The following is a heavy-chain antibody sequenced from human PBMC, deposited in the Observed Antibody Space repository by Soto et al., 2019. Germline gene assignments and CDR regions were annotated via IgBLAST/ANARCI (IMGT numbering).Heavy chain of an antibody. Sequence: PGGSLRLSCAASGFTFSTYAMTWVRQAPGKGLEWVAGISDRDGSTYYADSVKGRFTISRDNSKNTLYLQMNSLRAEDTAVYYCARDRFYDILTGYYMAPTVWGQGTLVTVSS. J-gene: IGHJ4*02. CDR2: ISDRDGST. D-gene: IGHD3-9*01. CDR1: GFTFSTYA. V-gene: IGHV3-23*01. CDR3: ARDRFYDILTGYYMAPTV.